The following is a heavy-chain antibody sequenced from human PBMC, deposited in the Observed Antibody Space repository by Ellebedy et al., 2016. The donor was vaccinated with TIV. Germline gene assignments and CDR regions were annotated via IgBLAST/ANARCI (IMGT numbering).Heavy chain of an antibody. CDR1: GYIFTNYF. D-gene: IGHD1-1*01. Sequence: ASVKVSXKTSGYIFTNYFMHWVRQAPGQGLEWMGLINPKHDTSNYAEKFQGRVTMTRDTSTSTVYMELSSLRSEDTAVYYCARDQRYSHDWKAFDYWGQGTLVSVSS. CDR3: ARDQRYSHDWKAFDY. J-gene: IGHJ4*02. CDR2: INPKHDTS. V-gene: IGHV1-46*01.